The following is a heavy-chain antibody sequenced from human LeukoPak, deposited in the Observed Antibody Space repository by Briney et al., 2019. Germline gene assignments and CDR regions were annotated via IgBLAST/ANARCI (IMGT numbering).Heavy chain of an antibody. V-gene: IGHV5-51*01. CDR2: IYPGDCDT. Sequence: GESLKISCKGSGYSFTSYWIGWMRQIPGKGLEWMGIIYPGDCDTRYSPSFQGQVTISADKSISTAYLQWSSLKASDTAMYYCARLFSGDYYGSGSYPINWFDPWGQGTLVTVSS. J-gene: IGHJ5*02. D-gene: IGHD3-10*01. CDR3: ARLFSGDYYGSGSYPINWFDP. CDR1: GYSFTSYW.